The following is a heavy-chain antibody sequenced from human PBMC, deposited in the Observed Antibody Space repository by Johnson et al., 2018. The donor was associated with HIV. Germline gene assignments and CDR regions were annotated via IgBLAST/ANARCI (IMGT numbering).Heavy chain of an antibody. V-gene: IGHV3-30*04. CDR1: GFTFSSYA. CDR2: ISYDGSNK. Sequence: QVQLVESGGGVVQPGRSLRLSCAASGFTFSSYAMHWVRQAPGKGLEWVAVISYDGSNKYYADSVKGRFTISRDNSKNTLYLQMSSLRAEDTAVYYCAKGRGYDYDALDFWGQGTMVTVSS. J-gene: IGHJ3*01. CDR3: AKGRGYDYDALDF. D-gene: IGHD5-12*01.